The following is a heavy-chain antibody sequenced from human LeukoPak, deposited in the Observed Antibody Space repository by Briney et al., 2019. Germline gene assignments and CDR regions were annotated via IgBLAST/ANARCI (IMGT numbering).Heavy chain of an antibody. CDR1: GYSFTAYW. Sequence: GESLKISCKGSGYSFTAYWIAWVRQMPGKGLEWMGIIYPGDSDTKYSPSFQGQVTISADKSISTAYLQWSSLKASDTAMYYCARQPRFPERYDSGVYMAAGIDFDIWGQGTMVTVSS. CDR2: IYPGDSDT. V-gene: IGHV5-51*01. J-gene: IGHJ3*02. CDR3: ARQPRFPERYDSGVYMAAGIDFDI. D-gene: IGHD3-22*01.